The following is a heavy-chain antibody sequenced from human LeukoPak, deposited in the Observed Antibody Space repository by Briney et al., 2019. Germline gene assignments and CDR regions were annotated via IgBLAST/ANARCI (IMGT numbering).Heavy chain of an antibody. D-gene: IGHD1-26*01. CDR3: ATDPGGSYYLDAFDI. CDR1: GYTLTELS. CDR2: FDPEDGET. V-gene: IGHV1-24*01. Sequence: ASVKVSCKVSGYTLTELSMHWVRQTPGKGLEWMGGFDPEDGETIYAQKFQGRVTMTEDTSTDTAYMELSSLRSEDTAVYYCATDPGGSYYLDAFDIWGQGTMVTVSS. J-gene: IGHJ3*02.